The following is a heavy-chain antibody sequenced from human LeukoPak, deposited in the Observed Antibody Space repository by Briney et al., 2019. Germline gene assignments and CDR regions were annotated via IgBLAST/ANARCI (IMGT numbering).Heavy chain of an antibody. D-gene: IGHD3-3*01. J-gene: IGHJ4*02. Sequence: GPSVKVSCKASGYTFTSYGISWVRQAPGQGLEWMGWISAYNGNTNYTQKLQGRFTMTTDTSTSTAYMELRSLGSDDTAVDYCARHLLAYCDFWSGYYNGGYFDYWGQGTLVTVSS. CDR3: ARHLLAYCDFWSGYYNGGYFDY. CDR2: ISAYNGNT. V-gene: IGHV1-18*01. CDR1: GYTFTSYG.